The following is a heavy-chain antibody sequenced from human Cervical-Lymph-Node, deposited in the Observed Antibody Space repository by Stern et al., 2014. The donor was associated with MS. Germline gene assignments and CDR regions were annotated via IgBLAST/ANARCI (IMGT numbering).Heavy chain of an antibody. V-gene: IGHV4-31*03. Sequence: QVQLVESGPGLVKPSQTLSLTCTVSGGSISSGGYYWSWIRQHPGKGLEWIGYIYYSGSTYYNPSLKSRVTISVDTSKNQFSLKLSSVTAADTAVYYCARDLATTVTTRIDYYYGMDVWGQGTTVTVSS. CDR2: IYYSGST. CDR1: GGSISSGGYY. D-gene: IGHD4-17*01. CDR3: ARDLATTVTTRIDYYYGMDV. J-gene: IGHJ6*02.